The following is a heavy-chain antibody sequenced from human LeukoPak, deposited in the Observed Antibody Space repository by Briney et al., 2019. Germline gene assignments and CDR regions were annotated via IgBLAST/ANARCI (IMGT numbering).Heavy chain of an antibody. V-gene: IGHV1-2*02. CDR3: ARVALMITFGGVRPHYFDY. CDR1: GYTFTGYY. D-gene: IGHD3-16*01. Sequence: GASVKVSCKASGYTFTGYYMHWVRQAPGQGLEWMGWINPNSGGTNYAQKLQGRVTMTTDTSTSIAYMELRSLRSDDTAVYYCARVALMITFGGVRPHYFDYWGQGTLVTVSS. CDR2: INPNSGGT. J-gene: IGHJ4*02.